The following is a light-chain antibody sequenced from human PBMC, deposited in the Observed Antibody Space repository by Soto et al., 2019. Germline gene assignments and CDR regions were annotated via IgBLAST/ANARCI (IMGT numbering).Light chain of an antibody. CDR2: EVT. J-gene: IGLJ1*01. Sequence: QSVLTQPASLSGSPGQSITISCTGTSSDVGGYNHVSWYQIHPGKAPKLIIYEVTSRPSGVSYRFSGSKSGNSASLTISGLQAEDEADYYCSSYASSSSYVFGGGTQVTVL. V-gene: IGLV2-14*01. CDR1: SSDVGGYNH. CDR3: SSYASSSSYV.